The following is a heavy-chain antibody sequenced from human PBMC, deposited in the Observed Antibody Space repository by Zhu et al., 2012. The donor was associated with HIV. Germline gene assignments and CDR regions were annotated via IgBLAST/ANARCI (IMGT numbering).Heavy chain of an antibody. J-gene: IGHJ4*02. Sequence: QVQLQESGPGLVKPSETLSLTCTVSGYSISSGYYWGWIQQPPGKGLEWIGSIYHSGSTYYNPSLKSRVTISVDTSKNQFSLKLSSVTAADTAVYYCARDTYYYGSGSDFDYWGQGTLVTVSS. CDR3: ARDTYYYGSGSDFDY. D-gene: IGHD3-10*01. CDR1: GYSISSGYY. V-gene: IGHV4-38-2*02. CDR2: IYHSGST.